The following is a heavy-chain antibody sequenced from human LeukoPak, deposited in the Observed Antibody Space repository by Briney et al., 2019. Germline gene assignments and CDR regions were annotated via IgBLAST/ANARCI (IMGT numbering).Heavy chain of an antibody. D-gene: IGHD5-18*01. J-gene: IGHJ4*02. Sequence: SETLSLTCTVSGGSISSYYWSWIRQPPGKGLEWIGYIYYGGSTNYNPSLKSRVTISVDTSKNQFSLKLSSVTAADTAVYYCASSAMVTRGKYYFDYWGQGTLVTVSS. CDR1: GGSISSYY. V-gene: IGHV4-59*01. CDR3: ASSAMVTRGKYYFDY. CDR2: IYYGGST.